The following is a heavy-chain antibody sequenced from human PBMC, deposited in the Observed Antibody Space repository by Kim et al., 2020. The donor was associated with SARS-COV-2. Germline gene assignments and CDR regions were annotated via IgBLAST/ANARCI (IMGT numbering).Heavy chain of an antibody. J-gene: IGHJ4*02. D-gene: IGHD2-15*01. CDR1: GYTFTSYG. V-gene: IGHV1-18*01. CDR2: ISAYNGNT. CDR3: AREIEYCSGVSCYIY. Sequence: ASVKVSCKASGYTFTSYGISWVRQAPGQGLEWMGWISAYNGNTNYAQKLQGRVTMTTDTSTSTAYMELRSLRSDDTAVYYCAREIEYCSGVSCYIYWGQGTLVTVSS.